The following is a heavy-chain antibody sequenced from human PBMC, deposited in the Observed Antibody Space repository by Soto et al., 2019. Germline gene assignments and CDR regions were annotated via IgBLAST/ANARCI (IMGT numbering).Heavy chain of an antibody. V-gene: IGHV3-21*01. CDR2: ISSSSSYI. CDR1: GFTFSSYS. J-gene: IGHJ4*02. Sequence: GGSLRLSCAASGFTFSSYSMNWVRQAPGKGLEWVSSISSSSSYIYYADSVKGRFTISRDNAKNSLYLQMNSLRAEDTAVYYCARDKLGFPHNFDYWGQGTLVTVSS. CDR3: ARDKLGFPHNFDY. D-gene: IGHD7-27*01.